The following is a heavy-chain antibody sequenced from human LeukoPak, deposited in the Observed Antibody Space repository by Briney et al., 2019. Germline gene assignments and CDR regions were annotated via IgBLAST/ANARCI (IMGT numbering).Heavy chain of an antibody. Sequence: GGSLRLSCAASGFTFSSYGMHWVRQAPGKGLEWVAFIRYDGSNENYADSVKGRFTISRDNSENTLYLQRNSLRTEDTAVYYCAKEYGGKFDYWGQGTLVTVSS. J-gene: IGHJ4*02. D-gene: IGHD4-23*01. V-gene: IGHV3-30*02. CDR3: AKEYGGKFDY. CDR2: IRYDGSNE. CDR1: GFTFSSYG.